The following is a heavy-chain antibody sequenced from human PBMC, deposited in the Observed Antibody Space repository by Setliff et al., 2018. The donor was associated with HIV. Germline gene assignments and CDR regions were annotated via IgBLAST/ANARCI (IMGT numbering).Heavy chain of an antibody. Sequence: SETLSLTCTVSGGSIGIRSYLWGWIRQPPGKGLEWIGTIYYSGNTYYNPSLKSRVTISVDTSKNQISLKLSSVTAADTAVYYCASHLPPYSGNFDYWGHGTLVTVSS. CDR1: GGSIGIRSYL. D-gene: IGHD1-26*01. J-gene: IGHJ4*01. V-gene: IGHV4-39*01. CDR3: ASHLPPYSGNFDY. CDR2: IYYSGNT.